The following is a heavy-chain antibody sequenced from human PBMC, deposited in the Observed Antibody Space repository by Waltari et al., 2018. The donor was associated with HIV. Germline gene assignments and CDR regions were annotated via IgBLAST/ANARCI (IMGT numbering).Heavy chain of an antibody. J-gene: IGHJ4*02. D-gene: IGHD1-7*01. CDR1: GFTFSGSW. CDR2: IKEDGSEK. Sequence: EVQLVESGGGLVQPGGSLRLTCAASGFTFSGSWMTWVRQAPGKGLEWGATIKEDGSEKDYVDSVKGRFTISRDSAENSLYLQMSSLRAEDTSVYYCARFTFTATMDDWGQGTLVTVSS. CDR3: ARFTFTATMDD. V-gene: IGHV3-7*01.